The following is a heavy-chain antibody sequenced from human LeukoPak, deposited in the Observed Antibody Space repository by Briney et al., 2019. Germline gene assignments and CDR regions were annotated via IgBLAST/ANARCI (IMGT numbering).Heavy chain of an antibody. CDR1: GYTLTELS. D-gene: IGHD5-12*01. CDR2: FDPEDGET. Sequence: ASVKVSCKVSGYTLTELSMHWVRQAPGKGLEWMGGFDPEDGETIYAQKFQGRVTMTEDTSTDTAYMELSSLRSEDTAVYYCATVEGYSGYDLRDLYFDYWGQGTLVTASS. V-gene: IGHV1-24*01. J-gene: IGHJ4*02. CDR3: ATVEGYSGYDLRDLYFDY.